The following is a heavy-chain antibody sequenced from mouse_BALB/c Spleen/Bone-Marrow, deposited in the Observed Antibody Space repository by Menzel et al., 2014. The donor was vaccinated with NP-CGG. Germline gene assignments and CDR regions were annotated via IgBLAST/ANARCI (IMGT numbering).Heavy chain of an antibody. CDR2: IFPGDSTT. V-gene: IGHV1S56*01. D-gene: IGHD1-2*01. J-gene: IGHJ1*01. CDR3: VRSRLRVWYFDV. CDR1: GNTFTSYD. Sequence: VQIQESGVELVKPGASVKLSCKASGNTFTSYDINWVRQRPEQGLEWIGWIFPGDSTTKYNEKFKGKATLSTDKSSSTVHMQLSRLTSEDSAVYFCVRSRLRVWYFDVWGAGTTVTISS.